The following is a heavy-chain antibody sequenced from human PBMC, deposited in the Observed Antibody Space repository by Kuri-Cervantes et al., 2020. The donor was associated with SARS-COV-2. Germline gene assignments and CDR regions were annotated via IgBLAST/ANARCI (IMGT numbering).Heavy chain of an antibody. CDR3: AKAFYDSSGFLEY. CDR1: GFTFSSYA. J-gene: IGHJ4*02. V-gene: IGHV3-64*01. CDR2: ISSNGGST. Sequence: ETLSLTCAASGFTFSSYAMHWVRQAPGKGLEYVSAISSNGGSTYYANSVKGRFTISRDNSENTLYLQMNSLRAEDTAVYYCAKAFYDSSGFLEYWGQGTLVTVSS. D-gene: IGHD3-22*01.